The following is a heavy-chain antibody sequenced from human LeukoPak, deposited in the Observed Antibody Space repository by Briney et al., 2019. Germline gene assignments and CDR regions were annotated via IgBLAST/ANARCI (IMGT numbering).Heavy chain of an antibody. CDR2: IYISGST. V-gene: IGHV4-4*07. CDR1: GGSFSGYY. D-gene: IGHD3-22*01. J-gene: IGHJ4*02. Sequence: SETLSLTCAVYGGSFSGYYWSWIRQPAGKGLEWIGRIYISGSTNYNPSLKSRVTMSVDTSKNQFSLKLSSVTAADTAVYYCARDRYYYDSSGSHFDYWGQGTLVTVSS. CDR3: ARDRYYYDSSGSHFDY.